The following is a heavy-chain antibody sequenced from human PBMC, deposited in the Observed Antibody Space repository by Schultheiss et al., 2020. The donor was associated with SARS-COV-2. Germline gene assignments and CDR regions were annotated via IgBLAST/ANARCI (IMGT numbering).Heavy chain of an antibody. CDR2: INHSGST. D-gene: IGHD5-12*01. V-gene: IGHV4-34*09. J-gene: IGHJ3*02. CDR3: ARGDYDHAFDI. Sequence: SETLSLTCAVYGGSFSGYYWSWIRQPPGKGLEWIGEINHSGSTYYNPSLKSRVTISVDTSKNQFSLKLSSVTAADTAVYYCARGDYDHAFDIWGQGTMVTVSS. CDR1: GGSFSGYY.